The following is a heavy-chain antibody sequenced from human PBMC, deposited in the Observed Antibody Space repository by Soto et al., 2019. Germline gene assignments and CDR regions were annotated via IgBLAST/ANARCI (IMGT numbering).Heavy chain of an antibody. CDR2: IVVGSGNT. CDR3: AALGAYDYVWGSYRSGYYGMDV. J-gene: IGHJ6*02. D-gene: IGHD3-16*02. CDR1: GYTFTSYS. Sequence: GASVKVSCKASGYTFTSYSISWVRQAPGQGLEWIGGIVVGSGNTNYAQKFQERVTITRDMSTSTAYMELSSLRSEDTAVYYCAALGAYDYVWGSYRSGYYGMDVWGQGTTVTVSS. V-gene: IGHV1-58*02.